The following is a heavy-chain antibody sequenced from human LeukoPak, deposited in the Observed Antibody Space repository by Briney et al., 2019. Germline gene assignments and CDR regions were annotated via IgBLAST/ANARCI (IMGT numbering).Heavy chain of an antibody. V-gene: IGHV3-30-3*01. D-gene: IGHD3-10*01. CDR2: ISYDGSNE. Sequence: PGRSLRLSCAASGFTFSRYAMHWVRQAPGKGLEWGAVISYDGSNEYYADSVKGRFTISRDSSENTLYLQMNSLRVEDTAVYYCARVGYYSSGPFSYFDYWGQGTLVTVSS. CDR3: ARVGYYSSGPFSYFDY. J-gene: IGHJ4*02. CDR1: GFTFSRYA.